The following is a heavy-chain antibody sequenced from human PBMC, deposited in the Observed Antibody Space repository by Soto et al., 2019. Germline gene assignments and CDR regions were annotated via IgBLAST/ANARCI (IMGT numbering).Heavy chain of an antibody. CDR2: IYYSAIT. Sequence: SETLSLTCTVSCGSISSGDYYWSWIRQPPGKGLEWIGYIYYSAITYYNPSLKSRVIISVDTSKNQFSLQLSSVTAADTAVYYCARVVYSSSYVDYWGQGTLVTVSS. CDR3: ARVVYSSSYVDY. V-gene: IGHV4-30-4*01. J-gene: IGHJ4*02. CDR1: CGSISSGDYY. D-gene: IGHD6-6*01.